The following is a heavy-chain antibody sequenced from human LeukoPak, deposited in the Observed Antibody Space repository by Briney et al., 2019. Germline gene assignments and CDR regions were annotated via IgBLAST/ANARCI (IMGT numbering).Heavy chain of an antibody. CDR2: ISSRSTYL. D-gene: IGHD2-21*02. Sequence: GGSLRLSRAPSVFTFRTYTLNWVRQAPRKGLEWVSSISSRSTYLYYADSVKGRFTISRDNAKNSLYLQMSSLRAEDAAVYYCSGGDWQSGLDGWGQVTLVTVAS. V-gene: IGHV3-21*01. CDR1: VFTFRTYT. CDR3: SGGDWQSGLDG. J-gene: IGHJ4*02.